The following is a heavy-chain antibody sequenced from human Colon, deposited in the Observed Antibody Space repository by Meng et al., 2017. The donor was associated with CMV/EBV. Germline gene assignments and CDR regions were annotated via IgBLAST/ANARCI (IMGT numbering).Heavy chain of an antibody. D-gene: IGHD2/OR15-2a*01. V-gene: IGHV1-69*04. J-gene: IGHJ5*02. Sequence: SVKVSCKASGYTFTSYGISWVRQAPGQGFEWMGRIVPFLDIPNYAQNFRGKVTITADRSTSTSYIEINSLGSEDTAVYYCAKFPACNDINCQPSWGQGTLVTVSS. CDR2: IVPFLDIP. CDR1: GYTFTSYG. CDR3: AKFPACNDINCQPS.